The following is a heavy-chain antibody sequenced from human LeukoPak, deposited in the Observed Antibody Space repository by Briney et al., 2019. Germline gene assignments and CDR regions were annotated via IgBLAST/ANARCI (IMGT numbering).Heavy chain of an antibody. CDR3: ARDLEYGTRSLFVL. CDR1: GFTFSSYW. D-gene: IGHD1-1*01. Sequence: QTGGSPRLSCAASGFTFSSYWMSWVRQAPGKGLEWVANIKQDGSQKYYMDSVKGRFVISRDNAKNSLYLQMNSLRDEDTAVYYCARDLEYGTRSLFVLWGQGTLVTVSS. J-gene: IGHJ4*02. V-gene: IGHV3-7*01. CDR2: IKQDGSQK.